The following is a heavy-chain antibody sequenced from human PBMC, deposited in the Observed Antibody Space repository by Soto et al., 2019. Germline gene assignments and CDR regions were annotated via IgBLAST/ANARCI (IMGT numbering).Heavy chain of an antibody. CDR2: IYYTGST. V-gene: IGHV4-39*01. CDR1: GAAINGGGYF. D-gene: IGHD6-13*01. Sequence: SETLSLTCSVSGAAINGGGYFWGWARQPPGRGLEWIGSIYYTGSTSLSPSLRRRVTMSVDTSNTQFSMKLRSLTADNTAVYFCSRHGLPPGGSWYGGGSWFAQWRQGILVTVSS. CDR3: SRHGLPPGGSWYGGGSWFAQ. J-gene: IGHJ5*02.